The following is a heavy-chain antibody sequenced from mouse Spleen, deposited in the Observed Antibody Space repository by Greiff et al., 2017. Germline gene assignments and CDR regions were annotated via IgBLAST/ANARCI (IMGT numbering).Heavy chain of an antibody. J-gene: IGHJ4*01. V-gene: IGHV5-4*02. CDR2: ISDGGSYT. CDR3: ARELGSYAMDY. CDR1: GFTFSDYY. Sequence: EVHLVESGGGLVKPGGSLKLSCAASGFTFSDYYMYWVRQTPEKRLEWVATISDGGSYTYYPDSVKGRFTISRDNAKNNLYLQMSSLKSEDTAMYYCARELGSYAMDYWGQGTSVTVSS. D-gene: IGHD4-1*01.